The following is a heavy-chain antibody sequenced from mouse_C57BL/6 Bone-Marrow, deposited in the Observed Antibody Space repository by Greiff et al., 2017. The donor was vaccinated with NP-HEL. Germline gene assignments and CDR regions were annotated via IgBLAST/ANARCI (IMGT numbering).Heavy chain of an antibody. CDR1: GFTFSSYG. CDR2: ICSCGIYP. J-gene: IGHJ3*01. V-gene: IGHV5-6*01. CDR3: AGELRGAY. D-gene: IGHD1-1*01. Sequence: VQLKESGGDLVKPGGSLKLSCAASGFTFSSYGMSWVRQTPDKRLEWVATICSCGIYPYYPARVKGRFTISRVTAKNTLYLQTSSLKAEDTAMNYSAGELRGAYWGQGALVTVSA.